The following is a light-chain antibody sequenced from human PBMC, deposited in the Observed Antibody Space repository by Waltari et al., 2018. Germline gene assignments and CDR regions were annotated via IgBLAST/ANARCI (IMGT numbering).Light chain of an antibody. V-gene: IGKV3-15*01. CDR1: QALNTN. CDR2: GAS. Sequence: EIVMTQSPATLSVSPGERATLSCRASQALNTNLAWYQQKPGQAPRLLIYGASTRATGIPARFSGSGSGTEFTLTISSLQSEDFAVYYCQQYNSWPPYTFGQVTKLEIK. CDR3: QQYNSWPPYT. J-gene: IGKJ2*01.